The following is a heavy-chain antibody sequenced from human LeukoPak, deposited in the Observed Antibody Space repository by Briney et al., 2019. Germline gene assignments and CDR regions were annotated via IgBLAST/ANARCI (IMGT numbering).Heavy chain of an antibody. CDR1: GGSISSSSYY. V-gene: IGHV4-39*07. CDR2: IYYSGST. Sequence: SETLSLTCTVSGGSISSSSYYWGWIRQPPGKGLEWIGSIYYSGSTYYNPSLKSRVTISVDTSKNQFSLKLSSVTAADTAVYYCARLVPAAIFYRDYYYMDVWGQGALVTVSS. J-gene: IGHJ6*03. CDR3: ARLVPAAIFYRDYYYMDV. D-gene: IGHD2-2*02.